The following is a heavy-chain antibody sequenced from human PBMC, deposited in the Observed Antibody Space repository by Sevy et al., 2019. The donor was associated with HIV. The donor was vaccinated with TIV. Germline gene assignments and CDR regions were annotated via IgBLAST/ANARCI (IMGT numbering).Heavy chain of an antibody. V-gene: IGHV3-33*01. Sequence: GGSLRLSCTASGFTFSSFGIHWVRQAPGKGLEWVALMWYDGNNKYYADSVKGRFTISRDSSKNMLYLQMNNLRAEDTAVYYCARGPSLIVAGAAGYLDYWGQGTLVTVSS. J-gene: IGHJ4*02. CDR1: GFTFSSFG. D-gene: IGHD2-21*01. CDR2: MWYDGNNK. CDR3: ARGPSLIVAGAAGYLDY.